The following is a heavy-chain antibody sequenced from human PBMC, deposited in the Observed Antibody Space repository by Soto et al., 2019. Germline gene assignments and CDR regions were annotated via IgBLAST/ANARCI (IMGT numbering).Heavy chain of an antibody. Sequence: GESLKISCAASGFTFSSYAMSWVRQAPGKGLEWVSAISGSGGSTYYADSVKGRFTISRDNSKNTLYLQMNSLRAEDTAVYYCAKDRFYYDSSGYSIYFDYWGQGTLVTVSS. CDR3: AKDRFYYDSSGYSIYFDY. V-gene: IGHV3-23*01. D-gene: IGHD3-22*01. CDR2: ISGSGGST. J-gene: IGHJ4*02. CDR1: GFTFSSYA.